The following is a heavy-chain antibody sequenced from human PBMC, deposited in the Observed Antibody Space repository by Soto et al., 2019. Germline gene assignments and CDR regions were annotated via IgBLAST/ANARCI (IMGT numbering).Heavy chain of an antibody. CDR1: GFTFSSYA. J-gene: IGHJ4*02. CDR3: AKVSVAGRVHY. V-gene: IGHV3-23*01. D-gene: IGHD6-19*01. CDR2: ISGSGGST. Sequence: EVQLLESGGGFVQPGVSQRLSCAASGFTFSSYAMRWVRQAPGKGLEWVSGISGSGGSTYYADSVKGRFTISRDNSKNTLYLQMNSLRAEDTAVYYCAKVSVAGRVHYWGQGTLVTVSS.